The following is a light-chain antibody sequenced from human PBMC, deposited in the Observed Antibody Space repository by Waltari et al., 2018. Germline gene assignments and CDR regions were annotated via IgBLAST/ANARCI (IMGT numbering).Light chain of an antibody. V-gene: IGKV1-5*03. CDR1: QSINAG. Sequence: DIQMTQSPSTLSASVGDRVTITCRASQSINAGLAWYQQKPGKAPKLLIYKASNLESGVPSRFSGSGSGTEFTLTISILQPGDFATYYCQQYYNYWTFGQGTKVEIK. J-gene: IGKJ1*01. CDR2: KAS. CDR3: QQYYNYWT.